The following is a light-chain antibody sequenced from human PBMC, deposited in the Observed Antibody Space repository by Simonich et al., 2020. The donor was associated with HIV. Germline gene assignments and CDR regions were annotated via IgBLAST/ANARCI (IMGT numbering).Light chain of an antibody. CDR3: QQSFTTPLT. CDR1: QDISNY. V-gene: IGKV1-39*01. CDR2: DAS. Sequence: DIQMTQSPSSLSASVGDRVTITCQASQDISNYLNWYQQKPGKAPKLLIYDASTLETGVPSRFSGSGSGTAFTLTISSLQPEDFATYYCQQSFTTPLTFGGGTRVEIK. J-gene: IGKJ4*01.